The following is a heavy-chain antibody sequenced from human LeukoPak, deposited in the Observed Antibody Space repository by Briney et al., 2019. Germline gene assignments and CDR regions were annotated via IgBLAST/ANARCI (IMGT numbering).Heavy chain of an antibody. J-gene: IGHJ4*02. Sequence: SVKVSCKASGGTFSSYAISWVRQTPGQGLEWMGRIIPIFGTANYAQKFQGRVTITTDESTSTAYMELGSLKSEDTAVYYCARERTTVGDPDYFDYWGQGTLVTVSS. D-gene: IGHD4-23*01. CDR1: GGTFSSYA. V-gene: IGHV1-69*05. CDR2: IIPIFGTA. CDR3: ARERTTVGDPDYFDY.